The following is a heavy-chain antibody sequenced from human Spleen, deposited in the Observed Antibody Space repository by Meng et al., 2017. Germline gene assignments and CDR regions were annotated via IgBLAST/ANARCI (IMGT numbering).Heavy chain of an antibody. J-gene: IGHJ6*02. Sequence: GESLKISCEASGFTFSYYWMSWVRQAPGKGLEWVANIDQGGIEKYYADSAKGRFTISRDNAKDSLYLQMHSPRAEDTAVYYCARSWSLPIYVYYYGMDVWGQGTTVTVSS. CDR3: ARSWSLPIYVYYYGMDV. D-gene: IGHD3-3*01. CDR1: GFTFSYYW. V-gene: IGHV3-7*01. CDR2: IDQGGIEK.